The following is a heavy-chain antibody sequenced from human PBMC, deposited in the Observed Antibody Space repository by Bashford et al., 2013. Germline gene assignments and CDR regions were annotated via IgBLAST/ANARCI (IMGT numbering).Heavy chain of an antibody. V-gene: IGHV3-49*02. Sequence: APGKGLEWVSFIRSKAYGGTTEYAASVKGRFTISRDDSKNIAYLQMDSLKTEDTAVYYCTSGGVAAIRSDYWGQGTLVTVSS. CDR3: TSGGVAAIRSDY. CDR2: IRSKAYGGTT. J-gene: IGHJ4*02. D-gene: IGHD5-12*01.